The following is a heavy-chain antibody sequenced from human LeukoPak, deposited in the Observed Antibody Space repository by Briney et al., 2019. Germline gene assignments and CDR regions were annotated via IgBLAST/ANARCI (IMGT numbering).Heavy chain of an antibody. J-gene: IGHJ4*02. D-gene: IGHD3-22*01. V-gene: IGHV3-21*01. Sequence: PGGSLRLSCAASGFTFSSYSMNWVRQAPGKGLEWVSSISSSSSYIYYADSVKGRFTISRDNSKNTLYLQMNSLRAEDTAVYYCARDLFPGSYYDSSGLFDYWGQGTLVTVSS. CDR2: ISSSSSYI. CDR1: GFTFSSYS. CDR3: ARDLFPGSYYDSSGLFDY.